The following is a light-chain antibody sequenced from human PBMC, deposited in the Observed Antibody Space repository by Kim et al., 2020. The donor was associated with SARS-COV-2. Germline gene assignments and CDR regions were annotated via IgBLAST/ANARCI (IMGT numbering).Light chain of an antibody. Sequence: LSPGERATLTCRASQSVSSYLAWYQQKPGQAPRLLIYDASNRATGIPARFSGSGSGTDFTLTISSLEPEDFAVYYCQQRSNWPLTFGGGTKVDIK. CDR2: DAS. CDR3: QQRSNWPLT. CDR1: QSVSSY. J-gene: IGKJ4*01. V-gene: IGKV3-11*01.